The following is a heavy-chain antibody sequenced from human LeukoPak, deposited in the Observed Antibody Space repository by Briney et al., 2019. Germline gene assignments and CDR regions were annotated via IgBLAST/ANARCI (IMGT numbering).Heavy chain of an antibody. CDR3: ARDLGYSSGPNY. CDR1: GFTFSSYG. Sequence: GGSLRLSCAASGFTFSSYGMSWVRQAPGKGLEWVSYISSGSSFTYYVDSVKGRFTISRDNAKNSLYLQMNSLRAEGTAVYYCARDLGYSSGPNYWGQGTRVTVSS. J-gene: IGHJ4*02. CDR2: ISSGSSFT. V-gene: IGHV3-21*01. D-gene: IGHD6-19*01.